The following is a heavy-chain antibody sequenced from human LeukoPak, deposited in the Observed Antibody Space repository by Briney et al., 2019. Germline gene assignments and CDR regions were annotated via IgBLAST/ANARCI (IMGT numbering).Heavy chain of an antibody. CDR2: ISGSGGST. CDR1: GFTFSSYA. CDR3: ARNLSYYYDSSGYYRGDWYFDL. Sequence: GGSLRLSCAVSGFTFSSYAMSWVRQAPGKGLEWVSAISGSGGSTYYADSVKGRFTISRDNSKNTLYLQMNNLRAEDTALYYCARNLSYYYDSSGYYRGDWYFDLWGRGILVTVSS. D-gene: IGHD3-22*01. V-gene: IGHV3-23*01. J-gene: IGHJ2*01.